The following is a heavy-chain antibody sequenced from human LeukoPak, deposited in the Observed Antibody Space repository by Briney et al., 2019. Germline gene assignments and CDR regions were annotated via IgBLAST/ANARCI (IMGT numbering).Heavy chain of an antibody. D-gene: IGHD6-13*01. CDR2: INHSGST. CDR1: GGSISSYY. Sequence: PSETLSLTCTVSGGSISSYYWSWIRQPPGKGLEWIGEINHSGSTNYNPSLKSRVTISVDTSKNQFSLKLSSVTAADTAVYYCARRKYSSSWLFDYWGQGTLVTVSS. V-gene: IGHV4-34*01. J-gene: IGHJ4*02. CDR3: ARRKYSSSWLFDY.